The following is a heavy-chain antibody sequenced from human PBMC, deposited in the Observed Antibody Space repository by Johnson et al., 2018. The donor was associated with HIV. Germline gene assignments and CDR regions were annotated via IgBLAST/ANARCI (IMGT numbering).Heavy chain of an antibody. V-gene: IGHV3-72*01. J-gene: IGHJ3*02. Sequence: VQLVESGGGLVQPGGSLRLSCAASGFTFSDHYMDWVRQAPGKGLEWVGRTRNKANSYTTEYAASVKGRFTISRDDSKNSLYLQMNSLRAEDTAVYYCAKNGGVGGGSSNGAFDIWGQGTMVTVSS. CDR3: AKNGGVGGGSSNGAFDI. CDR2: TRNKANSYTT. CDR1: GFTFSDHY. D-gene: IGHD2-15*01.